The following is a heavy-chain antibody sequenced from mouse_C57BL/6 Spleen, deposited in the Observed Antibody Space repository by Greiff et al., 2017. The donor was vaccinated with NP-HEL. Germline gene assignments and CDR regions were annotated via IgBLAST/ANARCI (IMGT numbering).Heavy chain of an antibody. CDR3: ARAYGSSYGYYAMDY. J-gene: IGHJ4*01. CDR1: GYTFTDHT. V-gene: IGHV1-78*01. Sequence: QVQLQQSDAELVKPGASVKISCKVSGYTFTDHTIHWMKQRPEQGLEWIGYIYPRDGSTKYNEKFKGEATLTAYKSSSTAYMQLNSLTSEDSAVYFCARAYGSSYGYYAMDYWGQGTSVTVSS. CDR2: IYPRDGST. D-gene: IGHD1-1*01.